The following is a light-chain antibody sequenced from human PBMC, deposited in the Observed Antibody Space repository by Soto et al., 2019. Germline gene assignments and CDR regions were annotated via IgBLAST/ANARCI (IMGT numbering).Light chain of an antibody. CDR3: QQYNNWPWT. Sequence: TVMTQSPATLSVSPGERATLSCRASQSVSSSYLAWYQQKPGQAPRLLIYGASTRATGIPARFSGSGSGTEFTLTISSLQSEDFAVYYCQQYNNWPWTFGQGTKVDI. CDR1: QSVSSSY. V-gene: IGKV3-15*01. CDR2: GAS. J-gene: IGKJ1*01.